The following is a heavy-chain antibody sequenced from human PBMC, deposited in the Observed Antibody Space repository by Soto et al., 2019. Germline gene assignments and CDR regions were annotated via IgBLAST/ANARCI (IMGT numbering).Heavy chain of an antibody. CDR3: ARESQWVIDY. J-gene: IGHJ4*02. D-gene: IGHD6-19*01. Sequence: QVQLVQSGAEVKKPGASVKVSCKASGYTFTSYDINWVRQATGQGLEWMGWMNPNSGNTGYAQKFQGRATMTRNTSTSTAYMELSSVRSDDTAVYYCARESQWVIDYWGQGTLVTVSS. V-gene: IGHV1-8*01. CDR2: MNPNSGNT. CDR1: GYTFTSYD.